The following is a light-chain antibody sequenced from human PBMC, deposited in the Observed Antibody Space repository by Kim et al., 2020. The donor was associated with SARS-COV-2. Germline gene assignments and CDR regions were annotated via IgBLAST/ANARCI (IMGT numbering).Light chain of an antibody. CDR1: KLGDKY. V-gene: IGLV3-1*01. Sequence: VSPVPTASITCSGDKLGDKYACWYQQKPGQSPVLVIYQDSKRPAGIPERFSGSNSGNTATLTISGTQAMDEADYYCQAWDSSTVVFGGGTQLTVL. J-gene: IGLJ2*01. CDR2: QDS. CDR3: QAWDSSTVV.